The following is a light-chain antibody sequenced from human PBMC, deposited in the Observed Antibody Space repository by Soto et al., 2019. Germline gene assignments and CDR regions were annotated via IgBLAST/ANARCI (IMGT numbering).Light chain of an antibody. V-gene: IGLV8-61*01. CDR2: STN. CDR1: SGSVSTSYY. J-gene: IGLJ3*02. CDR3: VLFLGSGIWV. Sequence: QTVGTQEPSFSVSPGGTVTLTCGLSSGSVSTSYYPSWYQQTPGQAPRTLIHSTNTRSSGVPNRFSGSILGNKAALTITAAQADDESDYYCVLFLGSGIWVFGGGTKVTVL.